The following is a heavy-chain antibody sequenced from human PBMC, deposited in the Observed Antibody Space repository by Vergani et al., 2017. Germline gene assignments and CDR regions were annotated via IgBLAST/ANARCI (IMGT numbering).Heavy chain of an antibody. J-gene: IGHJ6*03. CDR1: GSTFSSYA. CDR3: ARGIVDSAVVGYYYYYMDV. Sequence: QVQLVQSGAEVKKPGSSVKVSCQASGSTFSSYAINWVRQAPGQGLEWMGGIIPIFGTAKYAQNFQGRVTITADESTNTASMDLSSLRSEDTAVYFCARGIVDSAVVGYYYYYMDVWGKGTTVTVSS. V-gene: IGHV1-69*01. D-gene: IGHD5-18*01. CDR2: IIPIFGTA.